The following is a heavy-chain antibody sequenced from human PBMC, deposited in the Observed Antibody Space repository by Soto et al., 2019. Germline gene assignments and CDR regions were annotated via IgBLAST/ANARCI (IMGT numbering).Heavy chain of an antibody. Sequence: PSETLSLTCTVSGGSISSYYWSWIRQPPGKGLEWIGYIYYSGGTNYNPSLKSRVTISVDTSKNQFSLKLSSVTAADTAVYYCARVESVHPHYYYYSYMDVWGKGTTVTVSS. J-gene: IGHJ6*03. CDR1: GGSISSYY. V-gene: IGHV4-59*01. CDR3: ARVESVHPHYYYYSYMDV. CDR2: IYYSGGT.